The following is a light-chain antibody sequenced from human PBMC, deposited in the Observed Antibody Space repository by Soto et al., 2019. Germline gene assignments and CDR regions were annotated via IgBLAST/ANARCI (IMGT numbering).Light chain of an antibody. Sequence: IQFTQSPSFLSASVGDRVIITCRASQGISSYLGWYQQKPGKAPKLLIYAASTLQSGVPSRFSGSGSGTEFTLTISSLQPEDFASYFCQQLNSYPLTFGGGTKVEIK. V-gene: IGKV1-9*01. CDR3: QQLNSYPLT. CDR2: AAS. CDR1: QGISSY. J-gene: IGKJ4*01.